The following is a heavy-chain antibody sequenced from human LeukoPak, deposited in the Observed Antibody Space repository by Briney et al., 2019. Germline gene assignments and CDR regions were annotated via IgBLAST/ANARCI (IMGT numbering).Heavy chain of an antibody. D-gene: IGHD2-2*01. Sequence: SETLSLTCAVYGGSFSGYYWTWIRQPPGKGLEWIGEINHSGSTNYNPSLKSRVTISVDTSKNQFSLKLSSVTAADTAVYYCARGSNIVLVPAASPAPWFDPWGQGTLVTVSS. CDR2: INHSGST. CDR3: ARGSNIVLVPAASPAPWFDP. V-gene: IGHV4-34*01. CDR1: GGSFSGYY. J-gene: IGHJ5*02.